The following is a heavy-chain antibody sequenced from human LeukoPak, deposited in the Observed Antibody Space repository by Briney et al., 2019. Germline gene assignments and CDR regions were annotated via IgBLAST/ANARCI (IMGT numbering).Heavy chain of an antibody. J-gene: IGHJ4*02. CDR2: IKQNESEK. V-gene: IGHV3-7*01. D-gene: IGHD2-2*02. CDR1: GFTFSNYS. CDR3: ARGPAAILPFDY. Sequence: GGSLRLSCTAASGFTFSNYSMSWVRQAPGKGLEWVANIKQNESEKFYVDSVKGRFTISRDNAKNSLYLQMNSLRDEDTAVYYCARGPAAILPFDYWGQGTLVTVSS.